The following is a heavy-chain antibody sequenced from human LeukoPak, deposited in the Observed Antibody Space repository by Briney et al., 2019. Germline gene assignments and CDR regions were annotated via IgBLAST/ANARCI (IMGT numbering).Heavy chain of an antibody. CDR3: ARDNPTPDYYSDSYWYGFDS. Sequence: GGSLRLSCAASGFTFSAFSMNWVRQPPGKGLEWVASISALSNYIHYADSLKGRFTISRDNAKNSLYLQLNSLRAEDTAVYYCARDNPTPDYYSDSYWYGFDSWGQGTLVTVSS. J-gene: IGHJ4*02. CDR1: GFTFSAFS. V-gene: IGHV3-21*01. CDR2: ISALSNYI. D-gene: IGHD2-21*01.